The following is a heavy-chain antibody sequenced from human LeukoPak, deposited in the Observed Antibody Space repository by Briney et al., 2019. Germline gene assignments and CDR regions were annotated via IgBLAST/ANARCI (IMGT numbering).Heavy chain of an antibody. CDR2: ISSSSSYI. CDR3: ARDGATVTTMNWFDP. CDR1: GFTFSSYS. J-gene: IGHJ5*02. Sequence: PGGSLRLSCAASGFTFSSYSMNWVRQAPGKGLEWVSSISSSSSYIYYADSVKGRFTISRDNAKNSLYPQMNSLRAEDTAVYYCARDGATVTTMNWFDPWGQGTLVTVSS. D-gene: IGHD4-17*01. V-gene: IGHV3-21*01.